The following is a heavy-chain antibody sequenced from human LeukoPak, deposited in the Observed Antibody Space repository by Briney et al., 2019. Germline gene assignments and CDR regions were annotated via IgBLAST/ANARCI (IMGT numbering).Heavy chain of an antibody. CDR2: NSWNSGSI. J-gene: IGHJ5*02. D-gene: IGHD2-15*01. CDR1: RFTFVDYA. V-gene: IGHV3-9*01. Sequence: PGPSLRLSCAASRFTFVDYAMHWLRHAPGKGLEWVSGNSWNSGSIGYADSVKGRFTISRDNAKNSLYLQMNSLRAEDTALYYCVKTYCSGGSCWQFDPWGQGTLVTVSS. CDR3: VKTYCSGGSCWQFDP.